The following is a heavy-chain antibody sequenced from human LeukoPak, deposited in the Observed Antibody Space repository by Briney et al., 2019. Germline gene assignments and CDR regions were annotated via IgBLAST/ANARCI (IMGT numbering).Heavy chain of an antibody. CDR3: VRGGLRDAFDI. Sequence: GESLRLSCAASGFTFSSYEMNWVRQAPGKGLEWVSYISSSGSTIYYADSVKGRFTISRDNAKNSLFLQMNSLSAEDTALYYCVRGGLRDAFDIWGQGTMVTVSS. V-gene: IGHV3-48*03. CDR1: GFTFSSYE. J-gene: IGHJ3*02. CDR2: ISSSGSTI. D-gene: IGHD3-16*01.